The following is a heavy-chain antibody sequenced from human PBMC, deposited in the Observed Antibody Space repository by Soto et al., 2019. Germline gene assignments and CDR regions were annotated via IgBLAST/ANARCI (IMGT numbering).Heavy chain of an antibody. J-gene: IGHJ4*02. Sequence: EVQLVESGGGLVQPGGSLRLSCAASGFTVSNYWMHWVRQAPGKGLVWVSRSNSDGSSTTYADSVKGRFTISRDNAKNPLYLQMNSLRAEDAAGYYCARGGPSYYYDSSGHRAKLDFWGQGTLVTVSS. CDR2: SNSDGSST. D-gene: IGHD3-22*01. CDR1: GFTVSNYW. V-gene: IGHV3-74*01. CDR3: ARGGPSYYYDSSGHRAKLDF.